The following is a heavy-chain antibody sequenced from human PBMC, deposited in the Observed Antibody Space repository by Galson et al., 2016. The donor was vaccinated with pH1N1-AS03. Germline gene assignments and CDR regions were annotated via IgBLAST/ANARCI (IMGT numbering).Heavy chain of an antibody. CDR3: VVGYCSNTTCYRAY. D-gene: IGHD2-2*02. CDR2: INHSGGT. J-gene: IGHJ4*02. CDR1: GGSFSGYY. Sequence: SETLSLTCAVYGGSFSGYYWSWIRQPPGKGLEWIGEINHSGGTNYNPSLKSRVTISVDTSKNQFSLKLSSVTAADTAIYYCVVGYCSNTTCYRAYWGQGTLVTVSS. V-gene: IGHV4-34*01.